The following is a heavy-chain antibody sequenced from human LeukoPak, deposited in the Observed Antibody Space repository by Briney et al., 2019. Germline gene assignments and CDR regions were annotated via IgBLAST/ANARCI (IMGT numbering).Heavy chain of an antibody. CDR2: IIGSGGTP. CDR3: GKVLAASSTNMIFDY. J-gene: IGHJ4*02. Sequence: PGGSLSLSSAASGFTFSSYIMSWVRQAQGQGPVSVSSIIGSGGTPSYADSVKGRFAISRDNSQNTLYLQMNSLRGEDTAVYYCGKVLAASSTNMIFDYWGQGTLVTVSA. V-gene: IGHV3-23*01. CDR1: GFTFSSYI. D-gene: IGHD5/OR15-5a*01.